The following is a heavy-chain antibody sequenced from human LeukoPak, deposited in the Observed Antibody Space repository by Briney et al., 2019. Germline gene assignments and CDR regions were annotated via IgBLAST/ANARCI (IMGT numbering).Heavy chain of an antibody. CDR2: ISSSSSYI. D-gene: IGHD1-26*01. CDR1: GFTFSSYS. CDR3: ARDGWELLPDY. J-gene: IGHJ4*02. V-gene: IGHV3-21*01. Sequence: GGSLRLSCAASGFTFSSYSMNWVRQAPGKGLEWVSSISSSSSYIYYADSVKGRFTISRDNAKNSLYLQMNSLRAEDTAVHYCARDGWELLPDYWGQGTLVTVSS.